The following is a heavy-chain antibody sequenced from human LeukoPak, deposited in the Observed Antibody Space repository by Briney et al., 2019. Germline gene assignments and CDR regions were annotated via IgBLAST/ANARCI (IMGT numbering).Heavy chain of an antibody. CDR1: GGSISSGGYS. CDR2: IYHSGST. D-gene: IGHD3-16*01. V-gene: IGHV4-30-2*01. Sequence: SETLSLICAVSGGSISSGGYSWSWIRQPPGKGLEWIGYIYHSGSTYYNPSLKSRVTISVDRSKNQFSLKLSSVTAADTAVYYCASSLMTRRYFDYWGQGTLVTVSS. CDR3: ASSLMTRRYFDY. J-gene: IGHJ4*02.